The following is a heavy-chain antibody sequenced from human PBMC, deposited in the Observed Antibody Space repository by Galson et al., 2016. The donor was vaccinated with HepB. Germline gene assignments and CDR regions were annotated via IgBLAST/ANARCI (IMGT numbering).Heavy chain of an antibody. CDR2: FSSSSSYI. CDR1: GFTFSTYS. J-gene: IGHJ4*02. Sequence: SLRLSCAASGFTFSTYSMNWVRQVPGKGLEWVSSFSSSSSYIYYGDSLKGRFTISRDNAKNSLYLQMNSLRAEDTAVYYCARDRGIQLWSRDGFDYWGQGTLVTVSS. D-gene: IGHD5-18*01. CDR3: ARDRGIQLWSRDGFDY. V-gene: IGHV3-21*01.